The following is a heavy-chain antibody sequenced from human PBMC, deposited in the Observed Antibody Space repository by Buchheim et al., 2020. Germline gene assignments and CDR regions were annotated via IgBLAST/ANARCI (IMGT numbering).Heavy chain of an antibody. CDR2: INHSGST. D-gene: IGHD5-18*01. CDR3: ARGYRFGYNYYYYGMDV. CDR1: GGSFSGYY. J-gene: IGHJ6*02. V-gene: IGHV4-34*01. Sequence: QVQLQQWGAGLLKPSETLSLTCAVYGGSFSGYYWSWIRQPPGKGLEWIGEINHSGSTNYNPSLKSRVTISVDTSKNQFSLNLSSVTAADTAVYYCARGYRFGYNYYYYGMDVWGQGTT.